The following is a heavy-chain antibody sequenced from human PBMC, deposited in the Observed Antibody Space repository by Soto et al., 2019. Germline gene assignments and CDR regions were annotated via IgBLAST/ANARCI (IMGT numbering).Heavy chain of an antibody. CDR3: ARASGGIQLWSPYYYYYYGMDV. V-gene: IGHV3-30-3*01. Sequence: ESGGGVVQPGRSLRLSCAASGFTFSSYAMHWVRQAPGKGLEWVAVISYDGSNKYYADSVKGRFTISRDNSKNTLYLQMNSLRAEDTAVYYCARASGGIQLWSPYYYYYYGMDVWGQGTTVTVSS. D-gene: IGHD5-18*01. J-gene: IGHJ6*02. CDR2: ISYDGSNK. CDR1: GFTFSSYA.